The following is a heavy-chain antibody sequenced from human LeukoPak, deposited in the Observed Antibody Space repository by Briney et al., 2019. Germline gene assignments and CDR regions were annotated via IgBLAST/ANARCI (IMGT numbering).Heavy chain of an antibody. J-gene: IGHJ6*03. V-gene: IGHV1-46*01. CDR1: GYTFTSYY. CDR2: INPSGGST. D-gene: IGHD3-10*01. Sequence: ASVKVSCKASGYTFTSYYMYWVRQAPGQGLEWMGIINPSGGSTNYAKKFQGRVTMTRDTSTSTVYMELSRLRSEDTAVYYCARGPSITMVRGGQWYYYMDVWGKGTTVTISS. CDR3: ARGPSITMVRGGQWYYYMDV.